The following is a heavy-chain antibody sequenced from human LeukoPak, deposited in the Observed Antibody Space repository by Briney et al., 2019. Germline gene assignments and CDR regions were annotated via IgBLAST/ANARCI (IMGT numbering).Heavy chain of an antibody. J-gene: IGHJ6*04. D-gene: IGHD6-13*01. CDR2: ISSSSTYI. CDR1: GFTFRNYG. CDR3: ARYISWWDV. V-gene: IGHV3-21*01. Sequence: SGGSLRLSCAASGFTFRNYGMHWVRQAPGKGLEWVSSISSSSTYIYYADSVKGRFTISRDNAKNSLYLQMNSLRAEDTAVYYCARYISWWDVWGKGTTVTISS.